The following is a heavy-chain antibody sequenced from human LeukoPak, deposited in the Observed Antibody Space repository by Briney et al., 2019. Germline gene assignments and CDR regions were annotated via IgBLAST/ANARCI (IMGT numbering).Heavy chain of an antibody. J-gene: IGHJ3*02. CDR3: AREGSSGGSHDAFDI. V-gene: IGHV3-30*04. CDR2: ISYNGSNK. Sequence: GGSLRLSCAAFGFTFSSYAMHWVRQAPGKGLEWVAVISYNGSNKYYADSVKGRFTISRDNSKNTLYLQMNSLRAEDTAVYYCAREGSSGGSHDAFDIWGQGTMVTVSS. CDR1: GFTFSSYA. D-gene: IGHD2-15*01.